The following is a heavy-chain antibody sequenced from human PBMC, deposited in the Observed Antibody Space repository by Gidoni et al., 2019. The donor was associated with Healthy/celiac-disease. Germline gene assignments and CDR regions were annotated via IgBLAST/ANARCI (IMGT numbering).Heavy chain of an antibody. Sequence: QVQLVESGGGVVQPGRSLRLSCAASGFTFSSYVMHWVRQAPGKGLAWVAVIWYDGSNKYYADSVKGRFTISRDNSKNTLYLQMNSLRAEDTAVYYCARDEGTAMVHNKYNWFDPWGQGTLVTVSS. D-gene: IGHD5-18*01. CDR3: ARDEGTAMVHNKYNWFDP. CDR2: IWYDGSNK. J-gene: IGHJ5*02. CDR1: GFTFSSYV. V-gene: IGHV3-33*01.